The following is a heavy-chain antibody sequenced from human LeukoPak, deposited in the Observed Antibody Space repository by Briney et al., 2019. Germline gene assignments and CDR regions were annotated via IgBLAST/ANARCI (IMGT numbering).Heavy chain of an antibody. Sequence: ASVKVSCKASGGTFSSYAINWVRQAPGQGLEWMGWINPNSGGTNYAQKFQGRVTMTRDTSISTAYMELSRLRSDDTAVYYCARSTVSNDAFDIWGQGTMVTVSS. J-gene: IGHJ3*02. CDR3: ARSTVSNDAFDI. CDR1: GGTFSSYA. D-gene: IGHD4-17*01. CDR2: INPNSGGT. V-gene: IGHV1-2*02.